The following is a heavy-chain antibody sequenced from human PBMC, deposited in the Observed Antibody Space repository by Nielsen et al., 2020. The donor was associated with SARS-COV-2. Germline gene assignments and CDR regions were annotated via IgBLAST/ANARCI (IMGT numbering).Heavy chain of an antibody. V-gene: IGHV3-11*04. CDR3: ARCDYYGMDV. Sequence: GESLKISCAASGFTFSDYYMSWIRQAPGKGLEWVSYISSSGSTIYYADSVKGRFIISRDNAKNSLYLQMNSLRAEDTAVYYCARCDYYGMDVWGQGTTVTVSS. J-gene: IGHJ6*02. CDR2: ISSSGSTI. CDR1: GFTFSDYY.